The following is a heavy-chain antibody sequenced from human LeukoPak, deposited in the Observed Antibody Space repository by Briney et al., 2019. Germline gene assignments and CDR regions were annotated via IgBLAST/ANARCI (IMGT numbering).Heavy chain of an antibody. CDR2: MNPNSGNT. V-gene: IGHV1-8*01. D-gene: IGHD2-15*01. Sequence: ASVKVSCKASGYTFTSYDINWVRQATGQGLEWMGWMNPNSGNTGCAQKFQGRVTMTRNTSISTAYMELSSLRSEDTAVYYCVRGGIGRGYCSGGTCYDNSFGDWGQGTLVTVSS. J-gene: IGHJ4*02. CDR3: VRGGIGRGYCSGGTCYDNSFGD. CDR1: GYTFTSYD.